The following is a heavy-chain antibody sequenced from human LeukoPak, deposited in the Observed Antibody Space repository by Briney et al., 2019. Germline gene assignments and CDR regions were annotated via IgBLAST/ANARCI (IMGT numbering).Heavy chain of an antibody. D-gene: IGHD6-13*01. CDR1: GGSISSSSYY. J-gene: IGHJ6*03. V-gene: IGHV4-39*07. Sequence: SETLSLTCTISGGSISSSSYYWGWIRQPPGKGLEWIGSIYYSGSTYYNPSLKSRVTISVDTSKNQFSLKLSSVTAADTAVYYCARGHRIAAAANEYYYYYMYVWGKGTTVTVSS. CDR3: ARGHRIAAAANEYYYYYMYV. CDR2: IYYSGST.